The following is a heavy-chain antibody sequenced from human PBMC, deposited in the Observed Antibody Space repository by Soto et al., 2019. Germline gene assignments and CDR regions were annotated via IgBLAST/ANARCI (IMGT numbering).Heavy chain of an antibody. Sequence: EVQLVESGGGLVQPGGSLRLSCAASGFTFSSYSMNWVRQAPGKGLEWVSYISSSSSTIYYADSVKGRFTISRDNAKNSRYLQMNSLRAEDTAVYYCARDHGDCSGGSCYYYYYYYRDVGGKGTTVTVSS. V-gene: IGHV3-48*01. CDR3: ARDHGDCSGGSCYYYYYYYRDV. D-gene: IGHD2-15*01. CDR1: GFTFSSYS. CDR2: ISSSSSTI. J-gene: IGHJ6*03.